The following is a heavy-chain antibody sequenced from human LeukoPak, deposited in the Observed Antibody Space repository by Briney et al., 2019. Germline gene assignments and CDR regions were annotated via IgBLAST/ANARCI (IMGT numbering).Heavy chain of an antibody. Sequence: GGSLRLSCSASGFAFNNYAVHWVRQAPGKGLEYVSGINNHGGSSHYADSAKGRFTISRDNSKNALYLQMNSLRSDDTAVYYCAGGGVGAFDIWGQGTMVTVSS. D-gene: IGHD3-16*01. CDR2: INNHGGSS. CDR1: GFAFNNYA. J-gene: IGHJ3*02. V-gene: IGHV3-64*04. CDR3: AGGGVGAFDI.